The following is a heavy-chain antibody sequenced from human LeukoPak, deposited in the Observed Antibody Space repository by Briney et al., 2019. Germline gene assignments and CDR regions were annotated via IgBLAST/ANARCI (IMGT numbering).Heavy chain of an antibody. J-gene: IGHJ4*02. CDR2: IYTSGST. CDR1: GGSISSYY. Sequence: PSETLSLTCTVSGGSISSYYWSWIRQPAGKGLEWIGRIYTSGSTNYNPSLKSRVTMSVDTSKNQFSLKLSSVTAAGTAVYYCARGARAARPGGIFDYWGQGTLVTVSS. D-gene: IGHD6-6*01. CDR3: ARGARAARPGGIFDY. V-gene: IGHV4-4*07.